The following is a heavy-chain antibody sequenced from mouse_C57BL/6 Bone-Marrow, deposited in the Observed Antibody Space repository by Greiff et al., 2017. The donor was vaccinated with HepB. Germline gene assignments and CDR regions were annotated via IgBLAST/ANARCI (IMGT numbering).Heavy chain of an antibody. Sequence: EVHLVESGAELVRPGASVKLSCTASGFNIKDDYMHWVKQRPEQGLEWIGWIDPENGDTEYASKFQGKATITADTSSNTAYLQLSSLTSEDTAVYYCTTEGYDGYYYAMDYWGQGTSVTVSS. D-gene: IGHD2-2*01. CDR3: TTEGYDGYYYAMDY. V-gene: IGHV14-4*01. CDR2: IDPENGDT. CDR1: GFNIKDDY. J-gene: IGHJ4*01.